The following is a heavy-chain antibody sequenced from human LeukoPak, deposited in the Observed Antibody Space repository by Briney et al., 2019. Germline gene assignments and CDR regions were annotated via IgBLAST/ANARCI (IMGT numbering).Heavy chain of an antibody. CDR2: FDPEDGET. J-gene: IGHJ3*02. V-gene: IGHV1-24*01. CDR1: GYTLTELS. CDR3: ATPPFREPLWRAFDI. Sequence: EASVKVSCKVSGYTLTELSMHWVRQAPGKGLEWMGGFDPEDGETIYAQKFQGRVTMTEDTSTDTAYMELSSLRSEDTAVYYCATPPFREPLWRAFDIWGQGTMVTVSS. D-gene: IGHD1-26*01.